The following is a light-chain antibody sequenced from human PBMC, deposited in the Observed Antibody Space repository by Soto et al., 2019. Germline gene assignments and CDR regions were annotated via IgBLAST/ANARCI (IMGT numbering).Light chain of an antibody. Sequence: IVLTQSPGTLSLSPGDRATLSCRASQSVSNYVAWYQQRPGQAPRLLIYDASNRATGIPARFGGSGFGTDFPLTISRLAPEDSAVYYCQQSSHGLTFGGGTKVDIK. J-gene: IGKJ4*01. CDR3: QQSSHGLT. V-gene: IGKV3-11*01. CDR1: QSVSNY. CDR2: DAS.